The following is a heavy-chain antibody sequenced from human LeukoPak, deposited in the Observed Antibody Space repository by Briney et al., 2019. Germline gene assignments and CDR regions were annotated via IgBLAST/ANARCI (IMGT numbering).Heavy chain of an antibody. D-gene: IGHD5-18*01. Sequence: GGSLRLSCAASGFTFSSYWMSWVRQAPGKGLEWVANIKQDGSEKYYVDSVKGRFTISRDNAKNSLYLQMNSLRAEDTAVYYCARDSTAMVFAFDYWGQGTLVTVSS. CDR3: ARDSTAMVFAFDY. CDR1: GFTFSSYW. J-gene: IGHJ4*02. V-gene: IGHV3-7*01. CDR2: IKQDGSEK.